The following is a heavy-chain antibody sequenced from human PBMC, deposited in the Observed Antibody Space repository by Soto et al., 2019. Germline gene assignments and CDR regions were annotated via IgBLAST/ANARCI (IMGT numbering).Heavy chain of an antibody. J-gene: IGHJ6*02. Sequence: PSETLSLTCAVSGGSISSGGYSWSWIRQPPGKGLEWIGYIYHSGSTYYNPSLKSRVTISVDRSKNQFSLKLSSVTAADTAVYSWGRVQNGKGYSGMDFGGEGT. D-gene: IGHD1-1*01. CDR3: GRVQNGKGYSGMDF. CDR2: IYHSGST. CDR1: GGSISSGGYS. V-gene: IGHV4-30-2*01.